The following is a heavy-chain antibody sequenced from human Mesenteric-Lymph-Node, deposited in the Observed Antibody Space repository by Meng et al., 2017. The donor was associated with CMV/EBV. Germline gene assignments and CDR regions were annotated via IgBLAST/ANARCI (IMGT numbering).Heavy chain of an antibody. D-gene: IGHD6-13*01. V-gene: IGHV3-48*04. CDR2: ITSSSSTI. J-gene: IGHJ4*02. CDR3: ARDGGYYSSDL. CDR1: GFTFRSYS. Sequence: GESLKISCTASGFTFRSYSMNWVRRAPGKGLEWISHITSSSSTIYYADSVKGRFTISRDNAKNSLYLQMNSLSAEDTAVYYCARDGGYYSSDLWGQGTLVTVSS.